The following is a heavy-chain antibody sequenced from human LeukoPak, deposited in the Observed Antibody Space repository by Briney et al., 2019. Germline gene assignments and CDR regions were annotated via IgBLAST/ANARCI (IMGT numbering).Heavy chain of an antibody. CDR2: ISGSGGST. CDR1: GFTFSSYA. J-gene: IGHJ4*02. Sequence: GGSLRLSCAASGFTFSSYAMSWVRQAPGKGLGWVSAISGSGGSTYYADSVNGRFTISRDYSKNTLYLQMNSLRAEDTAVYYCAKVEAARPGGHLVGWGQGTLVTVSS. D-gene: IGHD6-6*01. CDR3: AKVEAARPGGHLVG. V-gene: IGHV3-23*01.